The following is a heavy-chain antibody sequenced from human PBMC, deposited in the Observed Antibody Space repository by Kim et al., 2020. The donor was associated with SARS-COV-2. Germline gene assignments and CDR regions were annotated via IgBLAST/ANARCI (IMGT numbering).Heavy chain of an antibody. V-gene: IGHV4-39*01. CDR1: GGSISSSNYY. CDR3: ARVSYYYGSGSYRWSDP. Sequence: SETLSLTCTVSGGSISSSNYYWGWIRQTPGKGLEWIGSISHRGSTYYNPSLKSRVTISVDTSQTQFSLKLSSVTAADTALYYCARVSYYYGSGSYRWSDPWGQGTLVTVSS. J-gene: IGHJ5*02. CDR2: ISHRGST. D-gene: IGHD3-10*01.